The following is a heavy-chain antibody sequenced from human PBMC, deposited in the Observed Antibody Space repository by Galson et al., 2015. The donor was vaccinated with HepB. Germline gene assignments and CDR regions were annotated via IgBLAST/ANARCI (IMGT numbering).Heavy chain of an antibody. V-gene: IGHV3-23*01. J-gene: IGHJ4*02. CDR1: GFTFSSYA. CDR2: ISASGYST. D-gene: IGHD6-19*01. Sequence: SLRLSCAASGFTFSSYAMSWVRQAPGKGLQWVSAISASGYSTYYADSVKGRFTISRDNSKNTLYLQMNSLRAEDTAVYYCAGRGIVEVAGLDYWGQGTLVTVSS. CDR3: AGRGIVEVAGLDY.